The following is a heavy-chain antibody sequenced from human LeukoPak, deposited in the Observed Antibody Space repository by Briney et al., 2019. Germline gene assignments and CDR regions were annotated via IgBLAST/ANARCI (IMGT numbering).Heavy chain of an antibody. D-gene: IGHD5-12*01. Sequence: GGSLRLSCAASGFTFSSYWMHWVRQAPGKGLVWVSRINSDGSSTSYADSVKGRFTISRDNAKNTLCLQMNSLRAEDTAVYYCARDLRYSGYDYPSRDWGQGTLVTVSS. J-gene: IGHJ4*02. CDR2: INSDGSST. CDR3: ARDLRYSGYDYPSRD. V-gene: IGHV3-74*01. CDR1: GFTFSSYW.